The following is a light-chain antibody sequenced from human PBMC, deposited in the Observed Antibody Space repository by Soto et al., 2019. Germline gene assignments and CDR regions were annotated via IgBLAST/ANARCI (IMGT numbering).Light chain of an antibody. J-gene: IGKJ1*01. CDR2: DAS. V-gene: IGKV3-11*01. CDR1: QSVSSS. CDR3: QQRSNWPTWT. Sequence: EIVMTQSPATLSLSPGERATLSCRASQSVSSSLAWYQQKPGQPPRLLLYDASNRATGIPARFTGNGSGTDFTLTISSLEPEDFAVYYCQQRSNWPTWTFGQGTKVDI.